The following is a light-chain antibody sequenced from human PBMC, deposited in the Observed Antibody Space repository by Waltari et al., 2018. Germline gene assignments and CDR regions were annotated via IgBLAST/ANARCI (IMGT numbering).Light chain of an antibody. V-gene: IGKV3-20*01. J-gene: IGKJ2*01. CDR3: QQYGSSILYT. CDR1: RRD. Sequence: RRDFTVYQQKPCQAPRLLIYVGSRRAPGIPNRCSGSGSGTDFTLTISRLEPEDCAVYYCQQYGSSILYTFGQGTKLEIK. CDR2: VGS.